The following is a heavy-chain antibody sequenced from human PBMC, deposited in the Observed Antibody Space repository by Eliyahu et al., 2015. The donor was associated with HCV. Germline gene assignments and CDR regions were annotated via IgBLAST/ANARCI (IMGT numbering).Heavy chain of an antibody. V-gene: IGHV3-33*01. J-gene: IGHJ4*02. CDR1: GXXFSXYG. D-gene: IGHD6-13*01. CDR3: ARDLEQQLVIPTAIDY. CDR2: IWYDGSNK. Sequence: QVQLVESGGGVVQPGXSLRLXXAASGXXFSXYGXHWVRQXXGKGLGWVAVIWYDGSNKYYADSVKGRFTISRDNSKNTLYLQMNSLRAEDTAVYYCARDLEQQLVIPTAIDYWGQGTLVTVSS.